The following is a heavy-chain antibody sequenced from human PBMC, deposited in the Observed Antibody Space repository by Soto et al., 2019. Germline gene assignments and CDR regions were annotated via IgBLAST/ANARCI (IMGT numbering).Heavy chain of an antibody. D-gene: IGHD2-2*01. Sequence: SETLSLTCGVSGFPVSYGYYWGWIRQPPGRGLEWLGSIYQSGKTYYNPSLKSRLTPSMDTSKNGFSVRLRSVTAADTAVYFCARLYCSSVSCYNDYWGPGVQVTVSS. CDR2: IYQSGKT. CDR3: ARLYCSSVSCYNDY. V-gene: IGHV4-38-2*01. CDR1: GFPVSYGYY. J-gene: IGHJ4*02.